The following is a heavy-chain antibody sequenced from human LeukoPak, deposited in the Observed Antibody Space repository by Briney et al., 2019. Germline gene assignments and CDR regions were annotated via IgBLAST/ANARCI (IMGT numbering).Heavy chain of an antibody. CDR2: IKFDGNEK. CDR3: ARVSGAAGNDCFDY. J-gene: IGHJ4*02. V-gene: IGHV3-7*01. Sequence: RAGGSLRLSCTASGFSFSRYWLSWVRQAPGKGLEWVANIKFDGNEKYYVDSVKGRFTISRDNAKNSLYLQMNSLRAEDTAVYYCARVSGAAGNDCFDYWGQGTLVTVSS. CDR1: GFSFSRYW. D-gene: IGHD6-13*01.